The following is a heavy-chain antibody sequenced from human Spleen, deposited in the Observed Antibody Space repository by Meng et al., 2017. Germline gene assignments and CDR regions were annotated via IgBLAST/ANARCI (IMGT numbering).Heavy chain of an antibody. CDR3: ARDLGGGVIKDY. Sequence: ASVKVSCKASGYIFSGYYMHWVRQAPGQGLEWVGRIDPNSGGTDYAQNFQGRVTLTRDTSTSTAYLEVNSLRSDDTAVYYCARDLGGGVIKDYWGQGTLVTVSS. CDR1: GYIFSGYY. D-gene: IGHD3-16*01. V-gene: IGHV1-2*06. CDR2: IDPNSGGT. J-gene: IGHJ4*02.